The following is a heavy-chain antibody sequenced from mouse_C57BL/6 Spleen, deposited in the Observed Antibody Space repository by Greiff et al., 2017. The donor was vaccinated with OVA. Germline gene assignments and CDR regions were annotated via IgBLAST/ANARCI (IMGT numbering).Heavy chain of an antibody. V-gene: IGHV1-52*01. Sequence: VKLQQPGAELVRPGSSVKLSCKASGYTFTSYWMHWVKQRPIQGLEWIGNIDPSDSETHYNQKFKDKATLTVDKSSSTAYMQLSSLTSEDSAVYYCARSGDYWYFDVWGTGTTVTVSS. CDR2: IDPSDSET. J-gene: IGHJ1*03. D-gene: IGHD4-1*01. CDR3: ARSGDYWYFDV. CDR1: GYTFTSYW.